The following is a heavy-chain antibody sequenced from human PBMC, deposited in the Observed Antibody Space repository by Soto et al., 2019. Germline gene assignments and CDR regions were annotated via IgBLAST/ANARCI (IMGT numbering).Heavy chain of an antibody. D-gene: IGHD1-26*01. CDR2: INAGNGNT. Sequence: QVPLVQSGAEVKKPGASVKVSCKASGYTFTSYAMHWVRQAPGQRLEWMGWINAGNGNTKYSQKFQGRVTITRDTSASTAYMELSSLRSVDTAVYYCAGGGRVGATTHLDYWGQGTLVTVSS. V-gene: IGHV1-3*01. CDR3: AGGGRVGATTHLDY. J-gene: IGHJ4*02. CDR1: GYTFTSYA.